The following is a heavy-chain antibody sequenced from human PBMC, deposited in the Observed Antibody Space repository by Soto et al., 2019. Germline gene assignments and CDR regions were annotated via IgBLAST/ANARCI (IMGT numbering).Heavy chain of an antibody. CDR3: ARGGYCSGGSCYQAWWFDP. D-gene: IGHD2-15*01. V-gene: IGHV3-21*01. CDR2: ISSSSSYI. CDR1: GFTFSSYS. J-gene: IGHJ5*02. Sequence: EVQLVESGGGLVKPGGSLRLSCAASGFTFSSYSMNWVRQAPGKGLEWVSSISSSSSYIYCADSVKGRFTISRDNAKNSLYLQMNSLRAEDTAVYYCARGGYCSGGSCYQAWWFDPWGQGTLVTVSS.